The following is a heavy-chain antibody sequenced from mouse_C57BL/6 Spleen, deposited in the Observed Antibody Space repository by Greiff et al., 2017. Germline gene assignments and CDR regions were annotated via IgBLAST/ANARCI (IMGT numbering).Heavy chain of an antibody. D-gene: IGHD2-5*01. CDR1: GFTFSDYY. CDR3: AREDYSNGYFDV. V-gene: IGHV5-16*01. CDR2: INYDGSST. J-gene: IGHJ1*03. Sequence: EVKLVESEGGLVQPGSSMKLSCTASGFTFSDYYMAWVRQVPEKGLEWVANINYDGSSTYYLDSLKSRFIISRDNAKNILYLQMSSLKSEDTATYYCAREDYSNGYFDVWGTGTTVTVSS.